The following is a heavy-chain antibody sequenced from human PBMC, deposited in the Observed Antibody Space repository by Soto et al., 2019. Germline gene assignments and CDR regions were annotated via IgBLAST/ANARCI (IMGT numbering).Heavy chain of an antibody. D-gene: IGHD4-17*01. J-gene: IGHJ6*02. V-gene: IGHV4-38-2*01. CDR1: GYSISYGYY. CDR2: IYHSGST. CDR3: ARGLYGMDV. Sequence: SVPLSLTCAVSGYSISYGYYWGWIRQPPGKGLEWIGSIYHSGSTYYNPPLRSRVTTSVDTSKNQFSLKLSSVTAADTAVYYCARGLYGMDVWGQGTTVTVSS.